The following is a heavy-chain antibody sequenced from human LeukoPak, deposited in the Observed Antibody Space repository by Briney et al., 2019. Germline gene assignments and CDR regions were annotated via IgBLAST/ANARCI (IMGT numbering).Heavy chain of an antibody. CDR1: GYTFSSYG. CDR2: ISAYNGNT. J-gene: IGHJ6*03. Sequence: ASVKVSCKASGYTFSSYGISWVRQAPGQGLEWMGWISAYNGNTNYAQKLQGRVTMTTDTSTSTAYMELRSLRSDDTAVYYCARSDAVGDYYYYYMDVWGEGTTVTVSS. V-gene: IGHV1-18*01. D-gene: IGHD3-16*01. CDR3: ARSDAVGDYYYYYMDV.